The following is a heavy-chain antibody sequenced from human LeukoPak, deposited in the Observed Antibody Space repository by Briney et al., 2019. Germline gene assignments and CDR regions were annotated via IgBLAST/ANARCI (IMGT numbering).Heavy chain of an antibody. V-gene: IGHV3-23*01. D-gene: IGHD5-12*01. CDR3: TRDLPATISLGDDY. CDR1: GFIFSSYA. J-gene: IGHJ4*02. CDR2: ISGSGTTT. Sequence: TGGSLRLSCAASGFIFSSYAMTWVRQAPGRGLEWLSTISGSGTTTYYVDSVKGRFTISRDNTKNSMFLQMDSLTVEDTALYFCTRDLPATISLGDDYWGPGTPVTVSS.